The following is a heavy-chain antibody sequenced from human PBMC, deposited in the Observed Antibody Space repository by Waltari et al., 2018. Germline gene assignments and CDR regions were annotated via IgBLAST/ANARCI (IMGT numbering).Heavy chain of an antibody. V-gene: IGHV1-8*02. CDR3: ARACSGGSCYYY. CDR1: GYPFTNYA. J-gene: IGHJ4*02. CDR2: MNPNSGNT. Sequence: QVQLVQSGAEVKKPGASVKVSCKASGYPFTNYALNWVRQATGQGLEWMGWMNPNSGNTGYAQKFQGRVTMTRNTSVSTAYMELSSLRSEDTAVYYCARACSGGSCYYYWGQGTLVTVSS. D-gene: IGHD2-15*01.